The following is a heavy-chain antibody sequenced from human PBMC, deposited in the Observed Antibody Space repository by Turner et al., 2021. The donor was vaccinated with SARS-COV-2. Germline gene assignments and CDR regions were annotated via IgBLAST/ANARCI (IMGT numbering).Heavy chain of an antibody. CDR3: ARHQGSTSGYDHGMNV. CDR2: FYKIGSI. Sequence: QVQLQESGPGLVRPSETLSLSCTVSGGSISSKSWSWIRQSPGRVLEWIGYFYKIGSIDYNPTLRSRVTISVDTSKNQLSLNLISMTAADTAVYYCARHQGSTSGYDHGMNVWGQGTAVIVSS. CDR1: GGSISSKS. J-gene: IGHJ6*02. V-gene: IGHV4-59*08. D-gene: IGHD1-1*01.